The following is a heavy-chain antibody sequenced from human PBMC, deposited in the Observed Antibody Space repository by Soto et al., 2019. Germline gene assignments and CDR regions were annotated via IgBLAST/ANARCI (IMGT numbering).Heavy chain of an antibody. V-gene: IGHV4-28*01. CDR2: IYYSGTT. J-gene: IGHJ4*02. D-gene: IGHD1-26*01. CDR1: GYSISSSNG. Sequence: SETLSLTCAVSGYSISSSNGWGWIRQPPGKGLEWIGYIYYSGTTYYNPSLKSRVTMSVDTSKNQFSLKLTSVTAVDTAVYYCARREIQGPIDHPGQGTLVTVSS. CDR3: ARREIQGPIDH.